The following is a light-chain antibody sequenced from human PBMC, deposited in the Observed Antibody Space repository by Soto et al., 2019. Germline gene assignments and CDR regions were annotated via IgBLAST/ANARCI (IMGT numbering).Light chain of an antibody. CDR2: DVS. J-gene: IGLJ1*01. CDR1: SSDVGGYNY. V-gene: IGLV2-14*01. Sequence: QSALTQPASVSGSPGESITISYTGTSSDVGGYNYVSWYQQHPGKAPKLMFYDVSNRPSGVSNRFSGSKSGNTASLTISGLEAEDEADYYCSSYTSSSTPYVFGTGTKVTVL. CDR3: SSYTSSSTPYV.